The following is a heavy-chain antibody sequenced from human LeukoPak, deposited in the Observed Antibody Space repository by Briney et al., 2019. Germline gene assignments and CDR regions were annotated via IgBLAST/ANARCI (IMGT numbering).Heavy chain of an antibody. D-gene: IGHD4-17*01. J-gene: IGHJ4*02. Sequence: GGSLRLSCAASGFTFSSYAMSWVRQAPGKGLEWVSAISGSGGSTYYADSVKGRFTISRDNSKNTLYLQMNSLRAEDTAVYYCARDMGGDPIYYFDYWGQGTPVTVSS. CDR1: GFTFSSYA. CDR3: ARDMGGDPIYYFDY. CDR2: ISGSGGST. V-gene: IGHV3-23*01.